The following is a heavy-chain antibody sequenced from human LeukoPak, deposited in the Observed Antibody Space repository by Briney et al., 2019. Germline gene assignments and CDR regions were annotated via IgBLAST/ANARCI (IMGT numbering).Heavy chain of an antibody. CDR3: ARVGAKTGGHFDY. CDR1: GGSISSYY. Sequence: PSETLSLTCTVSGGSISSYYWSWIRQPPGKGLEWIGYIYYSGSTNYNPSLKSRVTISVDTSKNQFSLKLSSVTPADTAVYYCARVGAKTGGHFDYWGQGTLVTVSS. D-gene: IGHD1-26*01. V-gene: IGHV4-59*01. CDR2: IYYSGST. J-gene: IGHJ4*02.